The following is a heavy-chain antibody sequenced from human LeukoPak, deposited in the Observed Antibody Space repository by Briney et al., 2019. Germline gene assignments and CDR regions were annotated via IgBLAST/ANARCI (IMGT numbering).Heavy chain of an antibody. CDR3: ARDTGGCSGGTCYSNLYDY. J-gene: IGHJ4*02. D-gene: IGHD2-15*01. Sequence: GGSLRLSCAASGFTFSSYSMNWVRQAPGKGLEWVSSISSSSSYIYYADSVKGRFTISRDNAKNSLYLQMNSLRAEDTAVYFCARDTGGCSGGTCYSNLYDYWGQGTLVTVSS. V-gene: IGHV3-21*04. CDR1: GFTFSSYS. CDR2: ISSSSSYI.